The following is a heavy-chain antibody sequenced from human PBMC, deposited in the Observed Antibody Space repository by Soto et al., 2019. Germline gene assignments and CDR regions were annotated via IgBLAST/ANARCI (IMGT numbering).Heavy chain of an antibody. CDR3: ARSFYGSGKGGMDV. CDR1: GGSISSGVYY. CDR2: IYYSGST. J-gene: IGHJ6*02. V-gene: IGHV4-31*03. D-gene: IGHD3-10*01. Sequence: SETLSLNCTVSGGSISSGVYYWSWIRQHPGKGLEWIGYIYYSGSTYYNPSLKSRVTISVDTSKNQFSLKLSSVTAADTAVYYCARSFYGSGKGGMDVWGQGTTVTVSS.